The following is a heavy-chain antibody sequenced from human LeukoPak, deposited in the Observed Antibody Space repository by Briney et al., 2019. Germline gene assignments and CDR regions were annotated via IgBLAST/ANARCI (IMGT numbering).Heavy chain of an antibody. D-gene: IGHD6-13*01. CDR1: GYTLTELS. V-gene: IGHV1-24*01. Sequence: ASVKVSCKVSGYTLTELSMHWVRQAPGKGLEWMGGFDPEDGETIYAQKFQGRVTMTEDTSTDTAYMELSSLRSEGTAVYYCATIAAADRAWFDPWGQGTLVTVSS. CDR2: FDPEDGET. CDR3: ATIAAADRAWFDP. J-gene: IGHJ5*02.